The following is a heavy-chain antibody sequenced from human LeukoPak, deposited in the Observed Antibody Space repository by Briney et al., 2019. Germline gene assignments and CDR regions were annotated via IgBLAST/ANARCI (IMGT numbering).Heavy chain of an antibody. CDR3: ARDQAEWYYFDY. V-gene: IGHV3-74*01. D-gene: IGHD2-8*01. CDR2: IKYDGSYA. CDR1: GFTFSKHW. Sequence: GGSLRLSCAASGFTFSKHWMHWVRLGSRKGLVWVSRIKYDGSYANYADSVKGRFTISRDDSKNTLYLQMNSLRAEDTAVYFCARDQAEWYYFDYWGQGTLVTVSS. J-gene: IGHJ4*02.